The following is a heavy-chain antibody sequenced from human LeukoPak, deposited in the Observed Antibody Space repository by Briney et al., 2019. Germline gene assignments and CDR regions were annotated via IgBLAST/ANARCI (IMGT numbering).Heavy chain of an antibody. CDR2: ISSSGSTI. CDR1: GFTFSSYA. J-gene: IGHJ4*02. D-gene: IGHD2-15*01. V-gene: IGHV3-48*03. Sequence: GGSLRLSCAASGFTFSSYAMSWVRQAPGKGQEWDSYISSSGSTIYYADSVKGRFTISRDNAKNSLYLQMNSLRAEDTAVYYCAREGCSGGSCYFDYWGQGTLVTVSS. CDR3: AREGCSGGSCYFDY.